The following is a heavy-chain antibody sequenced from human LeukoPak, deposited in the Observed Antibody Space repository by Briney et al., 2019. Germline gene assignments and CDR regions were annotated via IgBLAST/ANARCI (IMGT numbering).Heavy chain of an antibody. J-gene: IGHJ4*02. D-gene: IGHD4/OR15-4a*01. CDR2: ISYDGSNK. Sequence: PGGALRLSCSASGFTFSSYSMLWVRQAPGKGLEWLAIISYDGSNKYYAEYVKGRFTISRDNSKNTLYLQMNSLRPEDTAVYYCAKQSGADRGDLDFWGQETLVTVSS. CDR1: GFTFSSYS. V-gene: IGHV3-30*18. CDR3: AKQSGADRGDLDF.